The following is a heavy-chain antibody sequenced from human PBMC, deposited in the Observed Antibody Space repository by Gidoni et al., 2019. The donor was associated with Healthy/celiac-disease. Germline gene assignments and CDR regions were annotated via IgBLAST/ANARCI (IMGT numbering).Heavy chain of an antibody. Sequence: EVQLVESGGGLVQPGGSLRLSCAASGFTFSSYEMNWVRQAPGKGLEWVSYISSSGSTIYYADSVKGRFTISRDNAKNSLYLQMNSLRAEDTAVYYCARTYYYDSSGYYSYYFDYWGQGTLVTVSS. V-gene: IGHV3-48*03. CDR3: ARTYYYDSSGYYSYYFDY. J-gene: IGHJ4*02. CDR1: GFTFSSYE. CDR2: ISSSGSTI. D-gene: IGHD3-22*01.